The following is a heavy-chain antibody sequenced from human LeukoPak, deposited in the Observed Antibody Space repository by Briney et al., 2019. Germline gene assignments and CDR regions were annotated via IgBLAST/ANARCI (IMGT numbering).Heavy chain of an antibody. CDR3: ATEAPSGSDYPPGLQWFDP. CDR1: GGTFSSYA. CDR2: IIPIFGTI. D-gene: IGHD3-10*01. Sequence: SSVKVSCKAPGGTFSSYAIRWVRQAPGQGLEWMGGIIPIFGTINYAQKFQDRVTITADKSTSTADMELSSLRSEETAVYYCATEAPSGSDYPPGLQWFDPWGQGTLVTVSS. V-gene: IGHV1-69*06. J-gene: IGHJ5*01.